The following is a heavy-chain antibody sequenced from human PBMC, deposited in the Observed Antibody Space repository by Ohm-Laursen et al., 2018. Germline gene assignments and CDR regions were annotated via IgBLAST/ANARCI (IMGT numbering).Heavy chain of an antibody. V-gene: IGHV4-59*01. CDR1: GASISSEY. CDR3: ARIESDSGGYWYFGMDV. Sequence: TLSLTCTVSGASISSEYWTWIPQPPGKGLEWVGYMYYRGTTNYNPSLKSRVTISEDTSKNQFFLKLSSVTAADTALYYCARIESDSGGYWYFGMDVWGQGTTVTVSS. D-gene: IGHD3-22*01. J-gene: IGHJ6*02. CDR2: MYYRGTT.